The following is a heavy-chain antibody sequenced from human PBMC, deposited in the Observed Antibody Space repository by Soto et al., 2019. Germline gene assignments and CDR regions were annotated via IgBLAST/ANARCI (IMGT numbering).Heavy chain of an antibody. CDR3: ARYGMDV. J-gene: IGHJ6*02. CDR1: GFTFSSYG. Sequence: QVQLVESGGGVVQPGRSLRLSCAASGFTFSSYGMHWVRQAPGKGLEWVAVISYDGSNKYYADSVKGRFTISRDNSKNTLYLQKNSLRAEATAVYYCARYGMDVWGQGTTVTVSS. CDR2: ISYDGSNK. V-gene: IGHV3-30*03.